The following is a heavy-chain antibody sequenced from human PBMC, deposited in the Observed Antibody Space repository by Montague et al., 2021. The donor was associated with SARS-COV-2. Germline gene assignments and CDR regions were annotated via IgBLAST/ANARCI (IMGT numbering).Heavy chain of an antibody. D-gene: IGHD1-26*01. CDR1: GGSISSGDYF. J-gene: IGHJ4*02. CDR3: ARQGRDFSRWERTYYSDY. CDR2: ISSDGRT. V-gene: IGHV4-39*01. Sequence: SETLSLTCSVSGGSISSGDYFWGWIRQPPGRGLEWIASISSDGRTHYNPSLKSRVIISVDTSRGQFSLELTSVTAADTAVYYCARQGRDFSRWERTYYSDYWGQGTLVTVSS.